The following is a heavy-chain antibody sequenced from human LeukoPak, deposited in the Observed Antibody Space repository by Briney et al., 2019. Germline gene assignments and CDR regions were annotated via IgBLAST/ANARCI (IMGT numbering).Heavy chain of an antibody. Sequence: SETLSLTCTVAGGSISSYYWSWIRQPPGKGLEWIGYIYYSGSTNYNPSLKSRVTISVDTSKNQFSLKLSSVTAADTAVYYCARLGSGSSPSWFDPWGQGTLVTVSS. CDR2: IYYSGST. CDR3: ARLGSGSSPSWFDP. V-gene: IGHV4-59*08. D-gene: IGHD1-26*01. J-gene: IGHJ5*02. CDR1: GGSISSYY.